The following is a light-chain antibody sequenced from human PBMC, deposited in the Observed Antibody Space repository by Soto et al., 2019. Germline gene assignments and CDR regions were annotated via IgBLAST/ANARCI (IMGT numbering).Light chain of an antibody. J-gene: IGKJ2*01. Sequence: EIVLTQSRGTLSLSPGERATLSCRASQSVSSSYLAWYQQKPGQAPRLIIYGASDRATGIPDRFSGSGSWTDVTLTISRLEPEDFALYYCQQYGSSPYTFGPGTKLEIK. CDR3: QQYGSSPYT. CDR2: GAS. V-gene: IGKV3-20*01. CDR1: QSVSSSY.